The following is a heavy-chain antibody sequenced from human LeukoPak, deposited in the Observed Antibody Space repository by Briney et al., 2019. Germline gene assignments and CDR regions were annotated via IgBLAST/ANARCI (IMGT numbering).Heavy chain of an antibody. CDR2: INPSGGST. CDR3: ARGRNWNYESPFDY. Sequence: ASVKVSCKASGYTFTSYYMHWVRQAPGQGLEWMGIINPSGGSTSYAQKFQGRVTITADKSTSTAYMELSSLRPEDTAVYYCARGRNWNYESPFDYWGQGTLVTVSS. D-gene: IGHD1-7*01. CDR1: GYTFTSYY. J-gene: IGHJ4*02. V-gene: IGHV1-46*01.